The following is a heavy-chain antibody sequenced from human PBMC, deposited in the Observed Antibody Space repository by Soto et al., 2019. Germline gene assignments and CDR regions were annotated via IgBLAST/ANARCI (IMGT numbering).Heavy chain of an antibody. CDR3: DRDGIGGTACRGFLDY. Sequence: PGGSLRLSCAASKSIFTGYGMHWVRQTPGKGLEWVAVIRFDGTDEHYADSVKGRFTISRDNSKNMLYLQMNSLRVEDTALYYCDRDGIGGTACRGFLDYWGQGTLFTVSS. CDR2: IRFDGTDE. V-gene: IGHV3-33*01. D-gene: IGHD1-1*01. CDR1: KSIFTGYG. J-gene: IGHJ4*02.